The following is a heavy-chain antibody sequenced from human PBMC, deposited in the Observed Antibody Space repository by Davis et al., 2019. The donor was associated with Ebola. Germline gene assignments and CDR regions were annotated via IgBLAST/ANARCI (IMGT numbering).Heavy chain of an antibody. CDR3: AIDGEGPEYYFDY. CDR2: ISSDAVNE. Sequence: PGGSLRLSCAASGFGFSSHSMHWVRQAPGKGLEWVALISSDAVNEYYADSVKGRFTISRDNSRSTLNLEMRSLREDDTALYYCAIDGEGPEYYFDYWGQGTLVTVSS. J-gene: IGHJ4*02. V-gene: IGHV3-30*03. CDR1: GFGFSSHS. D-gene: IGHD1-14*01.